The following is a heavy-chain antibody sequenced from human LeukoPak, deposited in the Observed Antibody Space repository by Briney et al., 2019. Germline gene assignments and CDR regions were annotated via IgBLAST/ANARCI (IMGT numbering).Heavy chain of an antibody. D-gene: IGHD5-18*01. CDR1: GGSISSSSYY. CDR3: ARLLVVGQLWLFGVMGY. CDR2: IYYSGST. Sequence: SETLSLTCTVCGGSISSSSYYWGWIRQPPGKGLEWIGSIYYSGSTYYNPSLKSRVTISIDTSKNQFSLKLSSVTAADTAMYYCARLLVVGQLWLFGVMGYWGQGALVTVSS. J-gene: IGHJ4*02. V-gene: IGHV4-39*07.